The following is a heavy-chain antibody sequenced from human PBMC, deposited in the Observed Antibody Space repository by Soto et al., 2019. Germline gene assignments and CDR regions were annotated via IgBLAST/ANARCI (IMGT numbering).Heavy chain of an antibody. J-gene: IGHJ6*04. CDR2: TYYRSKWYN. Sequence: QTLSLTCAISGDSVSSNSAAWNWIRQSPSRGLEWLGRTYYRSKWYNDYAVSVKSRITINPDTSKNQFSLQLNSVTPEDTAVYYCARDRFTIFGGVIIPYYYSGMDGWGKGTTVTVSS. CDR1: GDSVSSNSAA. D-gene: IGHD3-3*01. V-gene: IGHV6-1*01. CDR3: ARDRFTIFGGVIIPYYYSGMDG.